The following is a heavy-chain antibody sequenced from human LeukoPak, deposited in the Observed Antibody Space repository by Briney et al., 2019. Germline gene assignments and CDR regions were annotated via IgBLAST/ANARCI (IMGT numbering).Heavy chain of an antibody. Sequence: PGGSPRLSCAASGFTFSSYAMSWVRQAPGKGLEWVSAISGSGGSTYYADSVKGRFTISRDNSKNTLYLQMNSLRAEDTAVYYCASPYYDFWSGYSLRHFDYWGQGTLVTVSS. D-gene: IGHD3-3*01. CDR3: ASPYYDFWSGYSLRHFDY. V-gene: IGHV3-23*01. CDR1: GFTFSSYA. J-gene: IGHJ4*02. CDR2: ISGSGGST.